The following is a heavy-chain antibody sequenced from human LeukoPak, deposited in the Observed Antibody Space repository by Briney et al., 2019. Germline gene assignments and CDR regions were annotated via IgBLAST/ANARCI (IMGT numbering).Heavy chain of an antibody. V-gene: IGHV1-24*01. J-gene: IGHJ6*04. Sequence: ASVKVSCKVSGYTLTELSMHWVRQAPGKGLEWMGGFDPEDGETIYAQKFQGRVTMTEDTSTDTAYMELSSLRSEDTAVYYCATRSPSGDILTGPYYYGMDVWGKGITVTVSS. CDR1: GYTLTELS. CDR2: FDPEDGET. D-gene: IGHD3-9*01. CDR3: ATRSPSGDILTGPYYYGMDV.